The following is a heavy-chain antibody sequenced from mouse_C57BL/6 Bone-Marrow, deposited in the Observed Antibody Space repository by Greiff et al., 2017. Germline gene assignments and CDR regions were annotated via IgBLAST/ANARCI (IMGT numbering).Heavy chain of an antibody. CDR3: ASLCGSSPFDY. CDR2: FFPRSGNT. V-gene: IGHV1-81*01. CDR1: GYTFTRYG. D-gene: IGHD1-1*01. Sequence: VQLQQSGAELARPGASVKLSCKASGYTFTRYGISWVKQRTGQGLEWIGEFFPRSGNTYYNEKFKGKATLTADKSSSTAYMELLGLTSGDSAVYFCASLCGSSPFDYGGQGTTLTVSS. J-gene: IGHJ2*01.